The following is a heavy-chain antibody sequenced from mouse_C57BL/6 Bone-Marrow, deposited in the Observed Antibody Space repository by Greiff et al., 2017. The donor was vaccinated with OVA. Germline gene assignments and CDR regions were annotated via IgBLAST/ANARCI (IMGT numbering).Heavy chain of an antibody. Sequence: VQLQQPGAELVMPGASVKLSCKASGYTFTSYWMHWVKQRPGQGLEWIGEIDPSDSYTNYNQKFKGKSTLTVDKSSSTAYMQLSSLTSEGSAGYYCARSVYYGSSPRYFDVWGTGTTVTVSS. CDR2: IDPSDSYT. CDR3: ARSVYYGSSPRYFDV. CDR1: GYTFTSYW. J-gene: IGHJ1*03. D-gene: IGHD1-1*01. V-gene: IGHV1-69*01.